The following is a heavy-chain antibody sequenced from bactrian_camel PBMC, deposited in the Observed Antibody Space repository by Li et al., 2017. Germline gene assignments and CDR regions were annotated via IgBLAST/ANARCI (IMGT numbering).Heavy chain of an antibody. V-gene: IGHV3S55*01. Sequence: QVQLVESGGGSAQAGESLRLSCTASGFTFDSSTWGWYRETPANECGLVSTISGDGTTYYADSVKGRFTISRDNAKNILYLQMNSLKSEDTALYYCATGQTTCPNWGQGTQVTVS. D-gene: IGHD4*01. CDR2: ISGDGTT. CDR1: GFTFDSST. J-gene: IGHJ4*01. CDR3: ATGQTTCPN.